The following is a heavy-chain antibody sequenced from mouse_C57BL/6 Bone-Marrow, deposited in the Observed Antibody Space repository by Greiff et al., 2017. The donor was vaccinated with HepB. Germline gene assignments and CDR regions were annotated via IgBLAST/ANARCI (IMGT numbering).Heavy chain of an antibody. CDR3: ARRYGNHFAY. D-gene: IGHD2-10*02. CDR2: ISSGGSYT. CDR1: GFTFSSYG. Sequence: EVQLVESGGDLVKPGGSLKLSCAASGFTFSSYGMSWVRQTPDKRLEWVATISSGGSYTYYPDSVKGRFTISRDNAKNTLYLQMSSLKSEDTAMYYCARRYGNHFAYWGQGTLVTVSA. J-gene: IGHJ3*01. V-gene: IGHV5-6*01.